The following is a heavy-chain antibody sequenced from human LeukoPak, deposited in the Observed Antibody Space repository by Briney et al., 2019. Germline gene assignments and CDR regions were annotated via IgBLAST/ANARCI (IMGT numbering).Heavy chain of an antibody. CDR2: IYFSGST. Sequence: SETLSLTCTVSRGSLSSSSYYWGWIRQPPGKGLEWIGCIYFSGSTYYNTSLKSRVTISVDTSKNQFSLKLSSVTAAVTAVYYCARPPTGGYSYGSPFDYWGQGTLVTVSS. D-gene: IGHD5-18*01. CDR3: ARPPTGGYSYGSPFDY. CDR1: RGSLSSSSYY. J-gene: IGHJ4*02. V-gene: IGHV4-39*01.